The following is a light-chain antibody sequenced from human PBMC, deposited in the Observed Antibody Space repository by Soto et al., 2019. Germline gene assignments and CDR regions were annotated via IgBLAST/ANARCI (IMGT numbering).Light chain of an antibody. V-gene: IGKV1-5*03. J-gene: IGKJ1*01. CDR2: ATS. CDR1: QSISSL. CDR3: QQYNGFSWT. Sequence: DIHLTQSPSTLSSSVGERATITCRASQSISSLLAWYQQKPGKSPNLLIYATSTLETGVSSRFSGSGSGTDFTLTISRLQPDDYATYYCQQYNGFSWTFGQGTKVEIK.